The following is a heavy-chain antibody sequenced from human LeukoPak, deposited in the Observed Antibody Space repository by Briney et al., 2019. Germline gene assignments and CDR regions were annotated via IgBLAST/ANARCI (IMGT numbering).Heavy chain of an antibody. D-gene: IGHD1-26*01. CDR2: ISSSGSTI. CDR3: ARGSWELLLGY. V-gene: IGHV3-11*04. J-gene: IGHJ4*02. CDR1: GSTFSDYY. Sequence: TGGSLRLSCAASGSTFSDYYMSWIRQAPGKGLEWVSYISSSGSTIYYADSVKGRFTISRDNSKNTLYLQRNSLRAEDTAVYYCARGSWELLLGYWGQGTLVTVSS.